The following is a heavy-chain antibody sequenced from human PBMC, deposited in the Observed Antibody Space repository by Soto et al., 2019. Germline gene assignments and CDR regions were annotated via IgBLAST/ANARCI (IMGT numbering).Heavy chain of an antibody. J-gene: IGHJ4*01. CDR1: GYTFTSYG. Sequence: ASVKVSCKTSGYTFTSYGISWVRQAPGQGPEWMGWISTYTDRIHYAQKFQARVTMTRDTSRSTAFLELRGLRYGDTAVYYCARDSETYRSTWSPFDYWG. D-gene: IGHD6-13*01. CDR3: ARDSETYRSTWSPFDY. CDR2: ISTYTDRI. V-gene: IGHV1-18*01.